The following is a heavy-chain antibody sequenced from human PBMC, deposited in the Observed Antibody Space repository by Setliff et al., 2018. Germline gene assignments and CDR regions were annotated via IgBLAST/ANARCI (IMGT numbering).Heavy chain of an antibody. CDR1: GATFSSYG. J-gene: IGHJ6*03. D-gene: IGHD5-12*01. V-gene: IGHV1-69*05. Sequence: SVKVSCKASGATFSSYGISWVRQAPGQGLEWMGGTIPMFGTTEYAQKFQGRVTIITDEFTGTAYMGLSSLRTEDTAVYYCAREGVDIRSSTDYRYYMDVWGKGTTVTVSS. CDR2: TIPMFGTT. CDR3: AREGVDIRSSTDYRYYMDV.